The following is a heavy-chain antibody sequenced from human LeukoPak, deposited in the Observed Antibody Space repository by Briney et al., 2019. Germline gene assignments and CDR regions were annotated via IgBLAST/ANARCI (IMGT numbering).Heavy chain of an antibody. CDR2: INHSGSA. V-gene: IGHV4-30-4*01. Sequence: PSQTLSLTCTVSGGSISSGDYYWSWIRQSPGTGLEWIGEINHSGSANCNPSLKSRVTISVDTSKKQFSLKLTSVTAADTAVYYCARVLCGGDCRYYYYHGMDVWGQGTTVTVSS. D-gene: IGHD2-21*02. CDR3: ARVLCGGDCRYYYYHGMDV. J-gene: IGHJ6*02. CDR1: GGSISSGDYY.